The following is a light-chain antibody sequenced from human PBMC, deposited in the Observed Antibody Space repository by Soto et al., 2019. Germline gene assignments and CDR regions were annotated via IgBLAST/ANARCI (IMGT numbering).Light chain of an antibody. CDR1: QTISGY. CDR2: TAS. Sequence: IQLTQSPSSLSASVGDRVTISCRASQTISGYLNWYQQKPGKAPNLLIFTASTLPSGVPSRFSGSGYATDFTLPITDVQPEDFATYYCQQSYSTPYTFGQGTRLDIK. CDR3: QQSYSTPYT. J-gene: IGKJ2*01. V-gene: IGKV1-39*01.